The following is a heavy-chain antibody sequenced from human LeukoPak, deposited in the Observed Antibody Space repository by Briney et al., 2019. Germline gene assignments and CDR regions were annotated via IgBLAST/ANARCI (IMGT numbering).Heavy chain of an antibody. J-gene: IGHJ4*02. CDR1: GGSISNYY. CDR2: IYYSGST. D-gene: IGHD2-2*02. Sequence: SETLSLTCTVSGGSISNYYWSWIRQPPGKGLEWIGYIYYSGSTNYNPSLKSRVTISVDTSKNQFSLKLSSVTAADTAVYYCVRETRYCSSTSCYNPYFDYWGQGTLVTVSS. CDR3: VRETRYCSSTSCYNPYFDY. V-gene: IGHV4-59*01.